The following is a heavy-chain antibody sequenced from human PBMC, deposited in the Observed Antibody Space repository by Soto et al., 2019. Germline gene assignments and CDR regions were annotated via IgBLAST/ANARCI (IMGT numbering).Heavy chain of an antibody. V-gene: IGHV4-59*12. CDR3: ARRGYSGYDIPHYGMDV. D-gene: IGHD5-12*01. Sequence: SSETLSLTCTVSGGSISSYYWSWIRQPPGKGLEWIGYIYYSGSTNYNPSLKSRVTISADKSISTAYLQWSSLKASDTAMYYCARRGYSGYDIPHYGMDVWGQGTTVTVSS. CDR2: IYYSGST. CDR1: GGSISSYY. J-gene: IGHJ6*02.